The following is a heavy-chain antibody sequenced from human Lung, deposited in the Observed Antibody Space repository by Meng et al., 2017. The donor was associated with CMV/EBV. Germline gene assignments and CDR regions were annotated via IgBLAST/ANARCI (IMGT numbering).Heavy chain of an antibody. CDR3: AREAGRDGYATPKFDY. V-gene: IGHV4-31*03. CDR2: IYYTGST. J-gene: IGHJ4*02. D-gene: IGHD5-24*01. CDR1: GGATGSGGYY. Sequence: QVPCRGSLPGLVTRSQTLSLTCTVSGGATGSGGYYWSWIRQHPGKGLEWIGYIYYTGSTFYIPALKSRVTISVDTSKNQFSLKLIPATAADTAVYYCAREAGRDGYATPKFDYWGQGTRSPSP.